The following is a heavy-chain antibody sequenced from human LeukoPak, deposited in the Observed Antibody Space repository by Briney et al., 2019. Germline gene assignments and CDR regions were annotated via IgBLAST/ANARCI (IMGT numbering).Heavy chain of an antibody. D-gene: IGHD2-2*01. CDR3: ARVSASFAFDI. J-gene: IGHJ3*02. CDR2: ISSSSSYI. CDR1: GFTFSSYS. V-gene: IGHV3-21*01. Sequence: GGSLRLSRAASGFTFSSYSMNWVRQAPGKGLEWVSSISSSSSYIYYADSVKGRFTISRDNAKNSLYLQMNSLRAEDTAVYYCARVSASFAFDIWGQGTMVTVSS.